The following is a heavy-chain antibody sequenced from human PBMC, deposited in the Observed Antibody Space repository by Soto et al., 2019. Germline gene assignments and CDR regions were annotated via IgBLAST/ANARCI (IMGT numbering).Heavy chain of an antibody. D-gene: IGHD1-7*01. V-gene: IGHV1-2*02. CDR3: AREAELTEYYYGMDV. Sequence: ASVKVSCKASGYTFSDFYLHWVRQAPGHGLEWVGWIIPTWGGTNYAQKFRGRVTMTADPSTSTAYMELSSLRSEDTAVYYCAREAELTEYYYGMDVWGQGTTVTVSS. CDR2: IIPTWGGT. CDR1: GYTFSDFY. J-gene: IGHJ6*02.